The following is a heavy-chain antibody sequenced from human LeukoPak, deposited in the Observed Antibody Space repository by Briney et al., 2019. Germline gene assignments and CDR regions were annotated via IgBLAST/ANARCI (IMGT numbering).Heavy chain of an antibody. V-gene: IGHV4-39*01. CDR3: ARHSLDDFWSGLGYYYYGMDV. Sequence: SETLSLTCTVSGGSISSSNYYWGWIRQPPGKGLEWIGSIYYSGSTYYNPSLKSRVTISVDTSKNQFSLKLSSVTAADTAVYYCARHSLDDFWSGLGYYYYGMDVWGQGTTVTVSS. J-gene: IGHJ6*02. D-gene: IGHD3-3*01. CDR1: GGSISSSNYY. CDR2: IYYSGST.